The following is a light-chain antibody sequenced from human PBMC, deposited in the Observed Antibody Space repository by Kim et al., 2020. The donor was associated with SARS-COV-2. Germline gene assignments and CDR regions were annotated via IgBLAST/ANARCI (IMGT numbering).Light chain of an antibody. CDR2: GAS. V-gene: IGKV3-15*01. J-gene: IGKJ2*01. CDR3: QEHNNWPYT. Sequence: EIVLTQSPATLSVSPGERVTLSCRASQSVSSKLIWYQQKRGQAPRLLIFGASTRATGIPARFSGSGSGTEFTLTISSLQSEDFAVYYCQEHNNWPYTFGQGTKWRS. CDR1: QSVSSK.